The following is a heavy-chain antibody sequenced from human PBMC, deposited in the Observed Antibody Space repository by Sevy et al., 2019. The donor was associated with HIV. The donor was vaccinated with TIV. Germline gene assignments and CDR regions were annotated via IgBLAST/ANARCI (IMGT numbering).Heavy chain of an antibody. D-gene: IGHD2-21*01. CDR3: AYSGPTEERYYYYYAMDV. V-gene: IGHV4-34*01. CDR1: GGSFSGYY. CDR2: INHSGST. J-gene: IGHJ6*02. Sequence: SETLSLTCAVYGGSFSGYYWSWIRQPPGKGLEWIGEINHSGSTNYNPSLKSRVTISVDTSKNQFSLKLSSVTAADTAVYYCAYSGPTEERYYYYYAMDVWGQGTTVTVSS.